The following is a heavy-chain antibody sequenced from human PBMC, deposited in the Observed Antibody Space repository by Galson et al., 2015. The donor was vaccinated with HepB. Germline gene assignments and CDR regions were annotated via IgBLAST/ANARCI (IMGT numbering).Heavy chain of an antibody. Sequence: QVQLQESGPGLVKPSETLFLTCTVSGGSISSSSYYWGWIRQPPGKGLEWIGSIYYSGSTYYNPSLKSRVTISVDTSKNQFSLKLSSVTAADTAVYYCARQQLLEDFDYWGQGTLVTVSS. V-gene: IGHV4-39*01. CDR3: ARQQLLEDFDY. J-gene: IGHJ4*02. D-gene: IGHD1-1*01. CDR1: GGSISSSSYY. CDR2: IYYSGST.